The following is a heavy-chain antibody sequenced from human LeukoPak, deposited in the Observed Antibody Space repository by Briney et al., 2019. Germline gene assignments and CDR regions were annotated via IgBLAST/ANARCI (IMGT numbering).Heavy chain of an antibody. D-gene: IGHD4-23*01. J-gene: IGHJ4*02. V-gene: IGHV4-39*01. CDR3: ARRGGNSVRAHFDY. CDR2: IYYSGST. Sequence: SGTLSLTCTVSGGSISSSSYYWGWIRQPPGKGLEWIGSIYYSGSTYYNPSLKSRVTISVDTSKNQFSLKLSSVTAADTAVYYCARRGGNSVRAHFDYWGQGTLVTVSS. CDR1: GGSISSSSYY.